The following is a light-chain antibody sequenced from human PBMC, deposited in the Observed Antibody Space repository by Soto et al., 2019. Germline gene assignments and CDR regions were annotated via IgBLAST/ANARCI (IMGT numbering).Light chain of an antibody. CDR3: FSYASRGTLVI. J-gene: IGLJ2*01. CDR1: SSDVGSDTL. CDR2: EGS. V-gene: IGLV2-23*01. Sequence: QSALTQPASVSVAPGQSITISCTGTSSDVGSDTLVSWYQQHPGKAPKLMIYEGSKRHSGVSNRFSGSKSGNTASLTISGLQAEDEADYYCFSYASRGTLVIFGGGTKLTV.